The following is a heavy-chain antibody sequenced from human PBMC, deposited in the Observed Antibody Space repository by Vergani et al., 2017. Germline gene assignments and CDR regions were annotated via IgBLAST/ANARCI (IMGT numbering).Heavy chain of an antibody. Sequence: EVQLVESGGGLVQPGGSLRLSCAASGFTFSSYWMSWVRQAPGKGLEWVANIKQDGSEKYYVDSVKGRFTISRDNAKNSLYLQMNSLRAEDTAVYYCAKEGRDCSGGSCYSAIDYWGQGTLVTVSS. CDR3: AKEGRDCSGGSCYSAIDY. J-gene: IGHJ4*02. CDR1: GFTFSSYW. CDR2: IKQDGSEK. D-gene: IGHD2-15*01. V-gene: IGHV3-7*03.